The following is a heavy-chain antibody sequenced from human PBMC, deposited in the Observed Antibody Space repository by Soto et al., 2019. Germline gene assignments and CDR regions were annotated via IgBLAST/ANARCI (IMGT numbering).Heavy chain of an antibody. CDR3: ARTYYYGSGSYSNWFGP. J-gene: IGHJ5*02. CDR2: IYYSGST. Sequence: SETLSLTCTVSGGSISSSSYYWGWIRQPPGKGLEWIGSIYYSGSTYYNPSLKSRVTISVDTSKNQFSLKLSSVTAADTAVYYCARTYYYGSGSYSNWFGPWGQGTLVTVSS. D-gene: IGHD3-10*01. CDR1: GGSISSSSYY. V-gene: IGHV4-39*01.